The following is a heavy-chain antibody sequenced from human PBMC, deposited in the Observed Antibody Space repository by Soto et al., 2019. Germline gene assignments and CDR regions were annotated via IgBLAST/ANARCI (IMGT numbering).Heavy chain of an antibody. CDR2: ISYDGTDK. V-gene: IGHV3-30-3*01. D-gene: IGHD1-20*01. CDR1: GFTFSSYA. CDR3: ARDTSEVTGITGDFDY. Sequence: ESGGVVVQPGRSLRLSWAASGFTFSSYAIHWARQAPGKGLEWVAVISYDGTDKNYADSVKVRFTISRDNSKKALYLQMSSLRAEDTAVYYCARDTSEVTGITGDFDYWGQGSLVTVSS. J-gene: IGHJ4*02.